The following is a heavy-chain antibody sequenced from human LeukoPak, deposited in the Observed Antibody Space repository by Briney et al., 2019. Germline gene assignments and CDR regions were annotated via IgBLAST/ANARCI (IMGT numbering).Heavy chain of an antibody. D-gene: IGHD1-14*01. J-gene: IGHJ4*02. V-gene: IGHV3-48*04. CDR1: GFTFSSYG. Sequence: GGSLRLSCAASGFTFSSYGMHWVRQAPGKGLEWVSYISSSGSTIYYADSVKGRFTISRDNAKNSLYLQMNSLRAEDTAVYYCARDRPELRFDYWGQGTLVTVSS. CDR2: ISSSGSTI. CDR3: ARDRPELRFDY.